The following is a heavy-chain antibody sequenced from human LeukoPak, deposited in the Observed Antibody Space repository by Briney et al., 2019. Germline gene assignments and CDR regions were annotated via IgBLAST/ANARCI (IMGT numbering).Heavy chain of an antibody. CDR3: AKVELDYDFWSGPGAFDI. Sequence: GGSLRLSCAASGFTFSSYAMSWVRQAPGKGLEWVSAISGSGGSTYYADSVKGRFTISRDNSKNTLYLQMNSLRAEDTAVYYCAKVELDYDFWSGPGAFDIWGQGTMVTVSS. D-gene: IGHD3-3*01. CDR2: ISGSGGST. CDR1: GFTFSSYA. V-gene: IGHV3-23*01. J-gene: IGHJ3*02.